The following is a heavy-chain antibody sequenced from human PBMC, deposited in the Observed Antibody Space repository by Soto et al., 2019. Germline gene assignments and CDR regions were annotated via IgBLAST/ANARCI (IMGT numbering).Heavy chain of an antibody. CDR2: IIPIFGTA. CDR1: GGTFSSYA. CDR3: ARDSERAVATDDWLDP. Sequence: GASVKVSCKASGGTFSSYAISWVRQAPGQGLEWMGGIIPIFGTANYAQKFQGRVTITADESTSTAYMELSSLRSEDTAVYYCARDSERAVATDDWLDPWGQGTLVTVSS. D-gene: IGHD5-12*01. V-gene: IGHV1-69*13. J-gene: IGHJ5*02.